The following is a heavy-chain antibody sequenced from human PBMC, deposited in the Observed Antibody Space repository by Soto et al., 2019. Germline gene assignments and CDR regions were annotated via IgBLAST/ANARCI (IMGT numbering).Heavy chain of an antibody. J-gene: IGHJ6*03. V-gene: IGHV3-13*01. CDR2: IGTAGDT. CDR1: GFTFSSYD. CDR3: ARSLNGYYYMDV. D-gene: IGHD3-9*01. Sequence: GGSLRLSCAASGFTFSSYDMHWVRQATGKGLEWVSGIGTAGDTYYPGSVKGRFTISRENAKNSLSLQMNNLRAGDTAVYYCARSLNGYYYMDVWGKGTTVTVSS.